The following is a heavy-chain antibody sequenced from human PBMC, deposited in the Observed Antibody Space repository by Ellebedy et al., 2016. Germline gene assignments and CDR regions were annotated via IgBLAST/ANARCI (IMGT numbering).Heavy chain of an antibody. Sequence: ASVKVSXXASGYTFTSYGISWVRQAPGQGLEWMGWISAYNGNTNYAQKLQGRVTMTTDTSTSTAYMELRSLRSDDTAVYYCARGYTTIFGVVHWFNPWGQGTLVTVSS. J-gene: IGHJ5*02. CDR3: ARGYTTIFGVVHWFNP. V-gene: IGHV1-18*01. CDR1: GYTFTSYG. D-gene: IGHD3-3*01. CDR2: ISAYNGNT.